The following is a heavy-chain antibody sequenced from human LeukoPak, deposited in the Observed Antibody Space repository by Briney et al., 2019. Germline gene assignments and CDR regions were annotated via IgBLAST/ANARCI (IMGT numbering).Heavy chain of an antibody. CDR1: GYTFISYG. Sequence: ASVKVSCKASGYTFISYGISWVRQAPGQGLEWMGWISAYNGNTNYAQKLQGRVTITADKSTSTAYMELSSLRSEDTAVYYCARDPRGGRNNYDSSGYYYSYFDYWGQGTLVTVSS. D-gene: IGHD3-22*01. CDR2: ISAYNGNT. V-gene: IGHV1-18*01. CDR3: ARDPRGGRNNYDSSGYYYSYFDY. J-gene: IGHJ4*02.